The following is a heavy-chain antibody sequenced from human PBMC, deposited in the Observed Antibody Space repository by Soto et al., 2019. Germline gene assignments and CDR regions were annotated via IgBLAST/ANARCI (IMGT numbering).Heavy chain of an antibody. D-gene: IGHD6-6*01. CDR2: IYYSGST. J-gene: IGHJ5*02. V-gene: IGHV4-30-4*01. CDR3: ARVSARHWFDP. CDR1: GGSISSGDYY. Sequence: QVQLQESGPGLVKPSQTLSLTCTVSGGSISSGDYYWSWIRQPPGKGLEWIGYIYYSGSTYYNPSLMMRVTISVDTSKNQFSRKLSSGTAADTAVYSCARVSARHWFDPWGQGTLVTVSS.